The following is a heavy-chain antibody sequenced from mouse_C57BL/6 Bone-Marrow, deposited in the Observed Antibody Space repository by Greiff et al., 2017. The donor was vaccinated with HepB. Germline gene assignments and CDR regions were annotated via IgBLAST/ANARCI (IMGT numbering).Heavy chain of an antibody. V-gene: IGHV1-52*01. Sequence: QVQLQQPGAELVRPGSSVKLSCKASGYTFTSYWMHWVKQRPIQGLEWIGNIDPSDSETHYNQKFKDKATLTVDKSSSTAYMQLSSLTSEASAVYYCARDYGSSYDWYFDVWGTGTTVTVSS. CDR1: GYTFTSYW. CDR2: IDPSDSET. J-gene: IGHJ1*03. D-gene: IGHD1-1*01. CDR3: ARDYGSSYDWYFDV.